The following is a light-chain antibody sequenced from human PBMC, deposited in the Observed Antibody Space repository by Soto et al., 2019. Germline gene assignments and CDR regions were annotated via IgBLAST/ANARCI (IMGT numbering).Light chain of an antibody. CDR3: QQYGSSPPIT. CDR1: QSLNSSY. V-gene: IGKV3-20*01. J-gene: IGKJ5*01. CDR2: DAS. Sequence: DIVLTQSPGTLSLSPGERATLSCRASQSLNSSYLAWYQQKPGQAPRLLIYDASSRATGIPVRFSGSGSGTDFTLTISRLEPEDSAVYYCQQYGSSPPITFGQGTRLEIK.